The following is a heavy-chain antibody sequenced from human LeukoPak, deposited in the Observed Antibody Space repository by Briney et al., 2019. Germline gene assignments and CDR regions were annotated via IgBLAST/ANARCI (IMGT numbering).Heavy chain of an antibody. D-gene: IGHD3-10*01. Sequence: SETLSLTCTVSCGSISSSSYYWGWIRQPPGKGLEWIGSIFYSGNTFYNPSLKSRVTIFVDTSKNQFSLKLSSVTAADTAMYFCERHYQYGSGTYTPFDIWGQGTMVTVSS. CDR3: ERHYQYGSGTYTPFDI. J-gene: IGHJ3*02. CDR2: IFYSGNT. CDR1: CGSISSSSYY. V-gene: IGHV4-39*01.